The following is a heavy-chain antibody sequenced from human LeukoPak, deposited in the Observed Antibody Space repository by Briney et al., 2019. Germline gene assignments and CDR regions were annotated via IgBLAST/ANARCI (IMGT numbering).Heavy chain of an antibody. CDR1: GGTFSNYA. CDR2: VIPIFSTA. V-gene: IGHV1-69*06. CDR3: ARDRSLYSSTWYVPQDGFDI. Sequence: ASVKVSCKASGGTFSNYAIGWVRQAPGQGLEWMGGVIPIFSTANYAQKFQGRVTITADRSTSTAYMELSSLRSEDTAVYYCARDRSLYSSTWYVPQDGFDIWGQGTMVIVSS. J-gene: IGHJ3*02. D-gene: IGHD6-13*01.